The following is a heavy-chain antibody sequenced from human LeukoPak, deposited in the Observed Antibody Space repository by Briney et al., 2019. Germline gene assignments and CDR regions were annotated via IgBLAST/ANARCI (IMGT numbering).Heavy chain of an antibody. J-gene: IGHJ5*02. CDR3: ARGTVAAAGYNWFDP. CDR2: ISSSSSYI. Sequence: GWSLRLSCAASGFTFSSYSMNWVRQAPGKGLEWVSSISSSSSYIYYADSVKGRFTISRDNAKNSLYLQMNSLRAEDTAVYYCARGTVAAAGYNWFDPWGQGTLVTVSS. CDR1: GFTFSSYS. V-gene: IGHV3-21*01. D-gene: IGHD6-13*01.